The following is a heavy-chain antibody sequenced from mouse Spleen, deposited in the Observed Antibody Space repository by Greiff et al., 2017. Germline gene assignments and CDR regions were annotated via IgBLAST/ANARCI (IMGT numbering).Heavy chain of an antibody. CDR2: IYPRSGNT. CDR1: GYTFTSYG. J-gene: IGHJ2*01. CDR3: AGSGYYFDY. V-gene: IGHV1-81*01. D-gene: IGHD3-2*02. Sequence: VQRVESGAELARPGASVKLSCKASGYTFTSYGISWVKQRTGQGLEWIGEIYPRSGNTYYNEKFKGKATLTADKSSSTAYMELRSLTSEDSAVYFCAGSGYYFDYWGQGTTLTVSS.